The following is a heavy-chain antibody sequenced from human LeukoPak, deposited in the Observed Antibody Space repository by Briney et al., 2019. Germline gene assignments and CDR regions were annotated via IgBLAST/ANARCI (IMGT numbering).Heavy chain of an antibody. CDR3: AKGPYSSSRYPPYYYYYGMDV. Sequence: GGSLRLSCAASGFTFSSYAMSWVRQAPGKGLEWVSAISGSGGSTYYADSVKGRFTISRDNSKNTLYLQMNSLRAEDTAVYYCAKGPYSSSRYPPYYYYYGMDVWGQGTTVTVSS. V-gene: IGHV3-23*01. J-gene: IGHJ6*02. CDR1: GFTFSSYA. CDR2: ISGSGGST. D-gene: IGHD6-13*01.